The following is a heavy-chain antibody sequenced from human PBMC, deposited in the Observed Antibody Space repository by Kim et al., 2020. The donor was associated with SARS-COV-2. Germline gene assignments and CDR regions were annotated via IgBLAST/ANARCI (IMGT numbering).Heavy chain of an antibody. CDR3: ASALGH. J-gene: IGHJ4*02. D-gene: IGHD3-16*02. Sequence: YTSGRTNYNPSLQSRVTMSVDMSKNQFSLKLSSVTAADTAVYYCASALGHWGQGTLATVSS. CDR2: YTSGRT. V-gene: IGHV4-4*07.